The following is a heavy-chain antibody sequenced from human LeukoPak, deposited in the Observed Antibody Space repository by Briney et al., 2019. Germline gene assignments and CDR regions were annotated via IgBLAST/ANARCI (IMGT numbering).Heavy chain of an antibody. V-gene: IGHV3-23*01. CDR1: GFTFSSYA. Sequence: GGSLRLSCAASGFTFSSYAMSWVRQAPGKGLEWVSAISGSGGSTYYADSVKGRFTISRDNSKNTLYLQMNSLRAEDTAVYYCAEDRGYYDSSGLDYWGQGTLVTVSS. D-gene: IGHD3-22*01. CDR3: AEDRGYYDSSGLDY. J-gene: IGHJ4*02. CDR2: ISGSGGST.